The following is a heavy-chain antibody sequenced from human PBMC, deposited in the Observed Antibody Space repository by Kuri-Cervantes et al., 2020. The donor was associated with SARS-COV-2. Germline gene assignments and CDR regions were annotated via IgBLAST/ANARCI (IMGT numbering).Heavy chain of an antibody. V-gene: IGHV1-69*04. D-gene: IGHD5-18*01. CDR2: IIPILGIA. Sequence: SVKVSCKASGGTFSSYTISWVRQAPGQGLEWMGRIIPILGIANYARKFQGRVTITADKSTSTAYMELSSLGSEDTAVYYCARDQMDTAMVTDGMDVWGQGTTVTVSS. J-gene: IGHJ6*02. CDR3: ARDQMDTAMVTDGMDV. CDR1: GGTFSSYT.